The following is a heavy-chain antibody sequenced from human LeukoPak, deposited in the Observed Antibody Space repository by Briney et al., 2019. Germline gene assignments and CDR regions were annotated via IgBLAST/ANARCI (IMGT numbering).Heavy chain of an antibody. D-gene: IGHD2-15*01. CDR1: GFTFSSYA. CDR3: AKGTRGVAAMWFDP. Sequence: GGSLRLSCAASGFTFSSYAMSWVRQAPGKGLEWVSAIRGSSGSTYYADSVKGRFTISRDNSKNTLYLQMNSLRAEDMAVYYCAKGTRGVAAMWFDPWGQGTLVTVSS. CDR2: IRGSSGST. J-gene: IGHJ5*02. V-gene: IGHV3-23*01.